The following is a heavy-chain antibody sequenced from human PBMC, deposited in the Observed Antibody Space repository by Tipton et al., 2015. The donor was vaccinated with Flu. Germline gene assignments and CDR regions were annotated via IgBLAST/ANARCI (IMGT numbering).Heavy chain of an antibody. V-gene: IGHV3-7*04. CDR2: IKQDGSEK. CDR1: GFTFSSYW. J-gene: IGHJ4*02. Sequence: SLRLSCVASGFTFSSYWMSWVRQAPGKGLEWVANIKQDGSEKYYVDSVKGRFTISRDNAKNSLYLQMNSLRAEDTAVYYCVRGSGVYWGQGTLVTVSS. CDR3: VRGSGVY. D-gene: IGHD3-10*01.